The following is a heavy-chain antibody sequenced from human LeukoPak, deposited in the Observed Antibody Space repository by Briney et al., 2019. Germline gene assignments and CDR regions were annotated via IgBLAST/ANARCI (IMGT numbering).Heavy chain of an antibody. D-gene: IGHD5-18*01. CDR2: IYTSGST. Sequence: SETLSLTRTASGGSISSGSYYWSWIRQPAGKGLEWIGRIYTSGSTNYNPSLKSRVTISVDTSKNQFSLKLSSVTAADTAVYYCAREWIQVYYFDYWGQGTLVTVSS. V-gene: IGHV4-61*02. J-gene: IGHJ4*02. CDR1: GGSISSGSYY. CDR3: AREWIQVYYFDY.